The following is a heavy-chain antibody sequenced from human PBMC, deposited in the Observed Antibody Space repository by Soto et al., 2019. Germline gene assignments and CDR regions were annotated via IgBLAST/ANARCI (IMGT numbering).Heavy chain of an antibody. Sequence: DVRLVESGGGFIQPGGSLRLSCAASGFSFEEYEMNWVRQAPGQGLEWVSYINQYGKITYYADSVKGRFTVSRDDAKNSLFLQMDSLRAEDTALYYRARAAWSDEGWDHWGQGILVTVSS. J-gene: IGHJ4*02. CDR1: GFSFEEYE. V-gene: IGHV3-48*03. D-gene: IGHD1-26*01. CDR3: ARAAWSDEGWDH. CDR2: INQYGKIT.